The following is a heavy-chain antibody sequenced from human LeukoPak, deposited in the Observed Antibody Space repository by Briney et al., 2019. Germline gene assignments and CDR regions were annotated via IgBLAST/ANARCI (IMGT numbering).Heavy chain of an antibody. CDR2: IIPIFGTA. CDR1: GGTFSRFA. Sequence: ASVKVSCKASGGTFSRFAISWVRQAPGQGLEWMGGIIPIFGTAKYAQKFQGRVTITADESTSTAYMDLSSLRSEDTAVYYCTRAPHCGNDCYTWEYDYWGQGTLVTVSS. D-gene: IGHD2-21*02. J-gene: IGHJ4*02. V-gene: IGHV1-69*13. CDR3: TRAPHCGNDCYTWEYDY.